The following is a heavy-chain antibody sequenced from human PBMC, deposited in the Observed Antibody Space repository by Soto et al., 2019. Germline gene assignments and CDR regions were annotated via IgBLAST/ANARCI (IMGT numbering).Heavy chain of an antibody. CDR1: GDSISSSTYY. Sequence: SETLSLTCSVSGDSISSSTYYWGWIRQPPGKGLEWIGSIYYTGSTYNNPSLWSRVTISVDTSKSQFSLKLSSVTAADTAVYYCARHFKGAVSIWITVMVKGRYFDYWGQGILVTVSS. V-gene: IGHV4-39*01. J-gene: IGHJ4*02. CDR3: ARHFKGAVSIWITVMVKGRYFDY. CDR2: IYYTGST. D-gene: IGHD5-18*01.